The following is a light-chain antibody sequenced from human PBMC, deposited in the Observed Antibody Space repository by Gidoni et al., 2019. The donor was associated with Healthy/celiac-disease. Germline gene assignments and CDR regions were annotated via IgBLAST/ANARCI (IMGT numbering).Light chain of an antibody. Sequence: QLVLTHAPSASPSLGASVKLTCTLSSGHSSYAIAWHQQQPEKGPRYLMKLNSDGSHSKGDGIPDRFSGSSSGAERYLTISSLQSEDEADYYCQTWGTGIVVFGGGTKLTVL. V-gene: IGLV4-69*01. CDR3: QTWGTGIVV. J-gene: IGLJ2*01. CDR2: LNSDGSH. CDR1: SGHSSYA.